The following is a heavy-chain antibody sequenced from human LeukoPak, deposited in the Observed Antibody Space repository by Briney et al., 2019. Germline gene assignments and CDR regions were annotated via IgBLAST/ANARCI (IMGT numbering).Heavy chain of an antibody. D-gene: IGHD3-3*01. Sequence: SQTLSLTCTVSGGSISSGGYYWSWIRQPPGKGLEWIGYIYHSGSTYYNPSLKSRVTISVDRSKNQFSLKLSSVTAADTAVYYCARGDFWDRPYWGQGTLVTVSS. J-gene: IGHJ4*02. V-gene: IGHV4-30-2*01. CDR1: GGSISSGGYY. CDR3: ARGDFWDRPY. CDR2: IYHSGST.